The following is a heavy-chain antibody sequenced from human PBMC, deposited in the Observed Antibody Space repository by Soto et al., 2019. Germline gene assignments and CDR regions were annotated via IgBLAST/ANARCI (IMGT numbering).Heavy chain of an antibody. D-gene: IGHD3-22*01. CDR1: GESISSNCYF. V-gene: IGHV4-39*01. CDR3: ARRLYYDSSGIEGSGMDV. CDR2: IYYSGSN. Sequence: LLPMSDTCSVGGESISSNCYFWAWNRQPPGKGLEWIGSIYYSGSNYYNPHLKARVTISVDTSRNDVSLNRSCVTAADTAVYFCARRLYYDSSGIEGSGMDVAVQRT. J-gene: IGHJ6*02.